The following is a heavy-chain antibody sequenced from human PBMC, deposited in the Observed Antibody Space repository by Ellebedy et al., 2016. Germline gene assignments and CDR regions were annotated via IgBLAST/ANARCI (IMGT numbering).Heavy chain of an antibody. CDR3: ATPPFPAVTTHVAAFDI. CDR2: IYPGDSDT. Sequence: GESLKISXKGSGYSFTSYWIGWVRQMPGKGLEWMGIIYPGDSDTRYSPSFQGQVTISADKSISTAYLQWSSLKASDTAMYYCATPPFPAVTTHVAAFDIWGQGTMVTVSS. V-gene: IGHV5-51*01. D-gene: IGHD4-17*01. J-gene: IGHJ3*02. CDR1: GYSFTSYW.